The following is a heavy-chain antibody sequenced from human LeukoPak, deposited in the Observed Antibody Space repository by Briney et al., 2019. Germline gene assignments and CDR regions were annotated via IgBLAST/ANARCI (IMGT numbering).Heavy chain of an antibody. D-gene: IGHD3-9*01. CDR3: ARSLEXDVLTSYYAAXVYYFDY. CDR2: IYYNGIT. CDR1: GGSLSSSSFY. V-gene: IGHV4-39*01. Sequence: SETLSLTCSVSGGSLSSSSFYWGWIRQPPGKGLEFIGNIYYNGITYYSPSLKSRVTISLDTSENQFSLKLTSVTAADTAVYYCARSLEXDVLTSYYAAXVYYFDYWGXXXLXXVS. J-gene: IGHJ4*01.